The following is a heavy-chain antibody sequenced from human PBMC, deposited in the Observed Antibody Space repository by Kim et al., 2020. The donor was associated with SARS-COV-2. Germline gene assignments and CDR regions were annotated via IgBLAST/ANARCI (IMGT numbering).Heavy chain of an antibody. V-gene: IGHV4-39*01. CDR1: GGSISSSSYY. J-gene: IGHJ5*02. CDR3: ARHRAVAGPSSFNWFDP. Sequence: SETLSLTCTVSGGSISSSSYYWGWIRQPPGKGLEWIGSIYYSGSTYYNPSLKSRVTISVDTSKNQFSLKLSSVTAADTAVYYCARHRAVAGPSSFNWFDPWGQGTLLTVSS. D-gene: IGHD6-19*01. CDR2: IYYSGST.